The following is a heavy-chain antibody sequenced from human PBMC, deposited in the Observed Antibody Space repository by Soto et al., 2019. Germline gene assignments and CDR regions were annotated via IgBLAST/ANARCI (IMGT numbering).Heavy chain of an antibody. J-gene: IGHJ3*02. CDR3: ARSLVTPDAFDI. Sequence: EVQLLESGGDLVQPGGSLRLSCAASGFTFKSYAVSWVRQAPGKGLEWVSVITGSGDSTYYADSVKGRFTISRDNSKNTLYLQMNSLRAEDTAVYYCARSLVTPDAFDIWGQGTMVTVSS. CDR2: ITGSGDST. V-gene: IGHV3-23*01. D-gene: IGHD2-15*01. CDR1: GFTFKSYA.